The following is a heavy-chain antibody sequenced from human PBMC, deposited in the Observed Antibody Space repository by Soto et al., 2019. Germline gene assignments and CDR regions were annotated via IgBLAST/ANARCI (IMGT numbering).Heavy chain of an antibody. Sequence: SVKRSSKASVYPLTRYGIHLVRQAPGQRLEWTGWINAGNGNTKYSEKFQGRVTITRDTSTSTAYMEPRSLRSDDTAVYYWARCIAGCHGGFDPWGQGTLVTVSS. D-gene: IGHD6-13*01. CDR2: INAGNGNT. CDR3: ARCIAGCHGGFDP. CDR1: VYPLTRYG. J-gene: IGHJ5*02. V-gene: IGHV1-3*01.